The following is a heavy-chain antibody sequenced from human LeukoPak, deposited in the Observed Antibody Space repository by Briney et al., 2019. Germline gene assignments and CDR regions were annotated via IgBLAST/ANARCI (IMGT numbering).Heavy chain of an antibody. J-gene: IGHJ4*02. CDR1: GGSFSGYY. D-gene: IGHD3-10*01. CDR2: INHSGST. CDR3: ARASRVRRWLPKAQLDY. V-gene: IGHV4-34*01. Sequence: SETLSLTCAVYGGSFSGYYWSWIRQPPGKGLEWIGEINHSGSTNYNPSLKSRVTISVDTSKNQFSLKLSSVTAADTAVYYCARASRVRRWLPKAQLDYWGQGTLVTVSS.